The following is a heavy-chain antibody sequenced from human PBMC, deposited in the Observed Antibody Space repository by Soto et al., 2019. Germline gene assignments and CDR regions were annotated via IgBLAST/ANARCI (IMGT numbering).Heavy chain of an antibody. D-gene: IGHD2-21*02. J-gene: IGHJ5*02. Sequence: ASVKVSCKASGYTFTALFMNWVRQAPGQGLEWMGWVNPNTGLTKLAQKFQGRVTMTRDTSISTAYMELTRLTSDDTAVYYCTTLRLDPWGQGTLVTVSS. CDR2: VNPNTGLT. CDR3: TTLRLDP. V-gene: IGHV1-2*02. CDR1: GYTFTALF.